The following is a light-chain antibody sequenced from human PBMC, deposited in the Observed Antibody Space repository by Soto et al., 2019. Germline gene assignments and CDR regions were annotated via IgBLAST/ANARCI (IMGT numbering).Light chain of an antibody. CDR1: SSDVGGYNY. J-gene: IGLJ1*01. CDR3: SSYTSSSTRV. Sequence: QSVLTQPASVSGSPGQSITSSCTGTSSDVGGYNYVSWYQQHPGKAPKLMIYDVSNRPSGVSNRFPGSKSGNTASLTISGLQAEDEADYYCSSYTSSSTRVFGTGTKVTVL. CDR2: DVS. V-gene: IGLV2-14*01.